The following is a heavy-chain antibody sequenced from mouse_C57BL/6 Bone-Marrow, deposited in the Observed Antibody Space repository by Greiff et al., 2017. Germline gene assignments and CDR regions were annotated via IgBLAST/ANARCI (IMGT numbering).Heavy chain of an antibody. V-gene: IGHV1-81*01. D-gene: IGHD3-1*01. CDR2: IYPRSGNT. CDR1: GYTFTSYG. CDR3: ARQLFYAMDY. J-gene: IGHJ4*01. Sequence: QVQLQQSGAELAKPGASVKLSCKASGYTFTSYGISWVKQRTGQGLEWIGEIYPRSGNTYYNEKFKGKATLTADKSSSTAYMELRSLTSEDSAVYFCARQLFYAMDYWGQGTSVTVSS.